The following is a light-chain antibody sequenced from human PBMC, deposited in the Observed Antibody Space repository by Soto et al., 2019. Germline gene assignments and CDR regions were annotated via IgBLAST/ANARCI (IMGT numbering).Light chain of an antibody. J-gene: IGLJ1*01. CDR3: SSYTSSSPYV. CDR1: ISDVGGYNY. CDR2: DVS. Sequence: QAVVTQPASVSGSPGQSITISCTGTISDVGGYNYVSWYQQHPGKAPKLMIYDVSNRPSGVSNRFSGSKSGNTASLTISGLQAEDEADYYCSSYTSSSPYVFGTGTKVTVL. V-gene: IGLV2-14*01.